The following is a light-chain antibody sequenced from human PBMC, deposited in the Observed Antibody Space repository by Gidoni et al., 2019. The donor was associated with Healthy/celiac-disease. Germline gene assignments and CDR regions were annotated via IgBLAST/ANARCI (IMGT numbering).Light chain of an antibody. J-gene: IGKJ1*01. V-gene: IGKV1-12*01. CDR1: QGIRSW. CDR3: QQANSFPRT. CDR2: AAS. Sequence: DIQMTQSPSSVSASVGDRVTITCRTSQGIRSWLAWYQQKPGKAPKLLIYAASTSQSGVPSRFSGSGSGTDFTLTISSLQTEDFATYYCQQANSFPRTFGQGTKVEIK.